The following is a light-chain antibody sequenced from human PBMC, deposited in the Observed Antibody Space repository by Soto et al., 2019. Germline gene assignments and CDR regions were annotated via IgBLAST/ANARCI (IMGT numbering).Light chain of an antibody. V-gene: IGLV2-14*03. J-gene: IGLJ2*01. Sequence: LTQPASVSGSPGQSIAISCTGTSSDVGGYKYVSWYQQHPGKAPRLMIYDVSDRPSGTSNRFSGSKSGNTASLTISGLQAEDEADYYCASYSPTSTLIFGGGTKVTVL. CDR3: ASYSPTSTLI. CDR1: SSDVGGYKY. CDR2: DVS.